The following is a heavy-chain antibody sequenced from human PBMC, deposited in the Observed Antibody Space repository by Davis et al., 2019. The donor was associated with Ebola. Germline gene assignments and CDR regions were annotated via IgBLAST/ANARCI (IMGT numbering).Heavy chain of an antibody. D-gene: IGHD3-16*01. V-gene: IGHV1-2*06. CDR3: AREPPTAFPIGGIDS. J-gene: IGHJ4*02. CDR1: GYTFTGYY. Sequence: AASVKVSCKASGYTFTGYYMHWVRQAPGQGLEWMGRINPNSGGTNYAQKLQGRVTMTTDTSTSTAYMELRSLRSDDTAVYYCAREPPTAFPIGGIDSWGQGTLVTVSS. CDR2: INPNSGGT.